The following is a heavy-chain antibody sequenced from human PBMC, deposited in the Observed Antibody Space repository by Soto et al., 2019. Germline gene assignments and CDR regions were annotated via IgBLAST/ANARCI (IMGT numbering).Heavy chain of an antibody. CDR3: ASFITGTDNWFDP. CDR1: GGTFSSYT. D-gene: IGHD1-20*01. V-gene: IGHV1-69*02. CDR2: IIPILGIA. J-gene: IGHJ5*02. Sequence: GASVKVSCKASGGTFSSYTISWVRQAPGQGLEWMGRIIPILGIANYAQKFQGRVTITADKSTSTAYMELSSLGSEDTAVYYCASFITGTDNWFDPWGQGTVVTVSS.